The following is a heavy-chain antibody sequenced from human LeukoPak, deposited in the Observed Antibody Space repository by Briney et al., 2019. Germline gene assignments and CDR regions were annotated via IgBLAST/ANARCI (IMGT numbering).Heavy chain of an antibody. D-gene: IGHD3-22*01. Sequence: GGSLRLSCATSGFTFSDSAMHWVRQASGKGLEWVGRIRNKASNYATAYAASVKGRVTISRDDSKKTAFLQMNNLRIEDTAVYYCIRYYYDSGGYSVDYWGQGTLVTVSS. V-gene: IGHV3-73*01. CDR3: IRYYYDSGGYSVDY. CDR2: IRNKASNYAT. J-gene: IGHJ4*02. CDR1: GFTFSDSA.